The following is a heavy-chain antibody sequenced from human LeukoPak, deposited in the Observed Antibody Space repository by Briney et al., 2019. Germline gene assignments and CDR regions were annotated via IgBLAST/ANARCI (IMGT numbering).Heavy chain of an antibody. D-gene: IGHD3-16*01. CDR2: INHSGST. Sequence: PSETLSLTCAVYGGSFSGYYWSWIRQPPGKGLEWIGEINHSGSTNYIPSLKSRVTISVDTSKNQFSLKLSSVTAADTAVYYCARPDILGMRGSLVGAFDIWGQGAMVTVSP. CDR3: ARPDILGMRGSLVGAFDI. V-gene: IGHV4-34*01. CDR1: GGSFSGYY. J-gene: IGHJ3*02.